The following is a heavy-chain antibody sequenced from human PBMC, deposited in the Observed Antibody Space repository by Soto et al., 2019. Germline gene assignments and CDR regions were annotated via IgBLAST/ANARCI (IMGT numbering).Heavy chain of an antibody. V-gene: IGHV3-23*01. CDR3: ATLRFCTSSSCYGREGGY. CDR1: GFTFSSYA. D-gene: IGHD2-2*01. CDR2: ISGTGANT. J-gene: IGHJ4*02. Sequence: EVQLLESGGGLVQPGGSLRLSCAASGFTFSSYAMSWVRQVPGKGLEWVSAISGTGANTYYADSVKGRFTISRDKSKNTLYLQMNSLRADDAAVYYCATLRFCTSSSCYGREGGYWGLGTLVTVSS.